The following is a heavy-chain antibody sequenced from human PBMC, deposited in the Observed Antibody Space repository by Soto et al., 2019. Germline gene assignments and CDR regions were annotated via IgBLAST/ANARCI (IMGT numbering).Heavy chain of an antibody. D-gene: IGHD2-8*01. CDR2: ISSSGSTI. Sequence: QLPLVESGGGLVKPGGTLRRSCAASGFTYSDYYMSWIRQAPGKGLEWVSDISSSGSTIHYADSVKGRFTISRENDKNSLLLETIILRAEDTAVYYCAIESAGAPPGALYAFDIWGQGTMVTVSS. CDR3: AIESAGAPPGALYAFDI. CDR1: GFTYSDYY. J-gene: IGHJ3*02. V-gene: IGHV3-11*01.